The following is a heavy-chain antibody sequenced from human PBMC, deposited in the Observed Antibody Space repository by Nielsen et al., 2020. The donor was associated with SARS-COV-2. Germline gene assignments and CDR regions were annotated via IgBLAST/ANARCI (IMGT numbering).Heavy chain of an antibody. CDR2: INPSGGST. J-gene: IGHJ6*02. D-gene: IGHD6-13*01. CDR1: GYTFTSYY. V-gene: IGHV1-46*01. CDR3: ARASSSSWQYYYYYYSMDV. Sequence: ASVKVSCKASGYTFTSYYMHWVRQAPGQGLEWMGIINPSGGSTSYAQKFQGRVTMTRDTSTSTVYMELSSLRSEDTAVYYCARASSSSWQYYYYYYSMDVWGQGTTVTVSS.